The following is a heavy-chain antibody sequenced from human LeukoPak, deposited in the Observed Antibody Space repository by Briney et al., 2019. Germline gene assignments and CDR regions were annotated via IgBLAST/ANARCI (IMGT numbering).Heavy chain of an antibody. V-gene: IGHV1-69*02. CDR3: ARGILGYCSSTSCYSGAFDI. J-gene: IGHJ3*02. Sequence: SVKVSCKASGGTFSSYTISWVRQAPGQGLEWMGRMIPILGIANYAQKFQGRVTITADKSTSTAYMELSSLRSEDTAVYYCARGILGYCSSTSCYSGAFDIWGQGTMVTVSS. CDR2: MIPILGIA. CDR1: GGTFSSYT. D-gene: IGHD2-2*01.